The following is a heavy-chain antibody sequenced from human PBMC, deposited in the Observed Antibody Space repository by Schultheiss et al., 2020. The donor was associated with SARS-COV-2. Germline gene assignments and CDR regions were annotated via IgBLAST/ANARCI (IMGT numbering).Heavy chain of an antibody. CDR3: AKDSSGYSYGYSFFDY. D-gene: IGHD5-18*01. J-gene: IGHJ4*02. CDR1: GFTFSSYG. Sequence: GGSLRLSCAASGFTFSSYGMHWVRQAPGKGLEWVAVISYDGSNKYYADSVKGRFTISRDNSKNTLYLQMNSLRAEDTALYYCAKDSSGYSYGYSFFDYWGQGTLVTVSS. CDR2: ISYDGSNK. V-gene: IGHV3-30*18.